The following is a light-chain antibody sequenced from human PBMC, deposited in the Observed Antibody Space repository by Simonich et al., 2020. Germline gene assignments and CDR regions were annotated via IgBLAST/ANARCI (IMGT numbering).Light chain of an antibody. Sequence: QSALTQPASVSGSPGQSITISGTGTSSDVGSYNLVSWYQQHPGKDPKLMIYDGRKRPSGVSNRFSGSKSGNTASLTISGLQAEDEADYYCCSYAGSSTLVFGGGTKLTVL. CDR3: CSYAGSSTLV. CDR1: SSDVGSYNL. V-gene: IGLV2-23*01. J-gene: IGLJ2*01. CDR2: DGR.